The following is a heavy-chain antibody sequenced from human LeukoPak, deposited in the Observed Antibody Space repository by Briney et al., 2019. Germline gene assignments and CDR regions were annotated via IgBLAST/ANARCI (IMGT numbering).Heavy chain of an antibody. CDR2: ISYDGSNK. V-gene: IGHV3-30*18. CDR3: VKDRSSSWAFDY. D-gene: IGHD2-2*01. CDR1: GFTFSSYG. J-gene: IGHJ4*02. Sequence: GGSLRLSCAAPGFTFSSYGMHWVRQAPGKGLEWVAVISYDGSNKYYADSVKGRFTISRDNSKNTLYLQMNSLRAEDTAVYYCVKDRSSSWAFDYWGQGTLVTVSS.